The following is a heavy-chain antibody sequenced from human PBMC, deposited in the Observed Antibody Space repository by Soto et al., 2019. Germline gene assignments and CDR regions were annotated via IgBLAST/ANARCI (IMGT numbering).Heavy chain of an antibody. V-gene: IGHV3-30*18. CDR3: AKGSLWFGELDRGEYFDY. J-gene: IGHJ4*02. CDR2: VSYDGSNR. Sequence: QVQLVESGGGVVQPGRSLRLSCAASGFTFSSYGIHWVRQAPGKGLEWVAVVSYDGSNRYLADSVKGRFTISRDNSKNTLYLQMNRLRAEDTAVYYCAKGSLWFGELDRGEYFDYWGQGTPVTVSS. CDR1: GFTFSSYG. D-gene: IGHD3-10*01.